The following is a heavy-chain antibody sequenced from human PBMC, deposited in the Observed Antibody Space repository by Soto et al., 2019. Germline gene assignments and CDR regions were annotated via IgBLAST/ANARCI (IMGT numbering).Heavy chain of an antibody. D-gene: IGHD6-6*01. CDR1: GGTFSSYA. J-gene: IGHJ5*02. Sequence: GASVKVSCKASGGTFSSYAISWVRQAPGQGLEWMGGIIPIFGTANYAQKFQGRVTITADESTSTAYMEPSSLRSEDTAVYYCARDSSIAAHEGYRGAIWFDPWGQGTLVTVSS. CDR3: ARDSSIAAHEGYRGAIWFDP. CDR2: IIPIFGTA. V-gene: IGHV1-69*13.